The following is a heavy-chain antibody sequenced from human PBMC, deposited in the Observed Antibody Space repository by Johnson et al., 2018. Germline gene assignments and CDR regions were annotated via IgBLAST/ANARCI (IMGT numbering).Heavy chain of an antibody. Sequence: QVQLVQSGAEVKKPGSSVKVSCKASGGTFRSYVISWVRQAPGQGLEWMGGIIPMFGTTTYAQKFQGRVTIIADESTSTAYMELSSLRSEDTAVYYCAREVSAVGIAPAEYFQHWGQGTLVTVSS. V-gene: IGHV1-69*01. CDR2: IIPMFGTT. CDR3: AREVSAVGIAPAEYFQH. CDR1: GGTFRSYV. J-gene: IGHJ1*01. D-gene: IGHD6-13*01.